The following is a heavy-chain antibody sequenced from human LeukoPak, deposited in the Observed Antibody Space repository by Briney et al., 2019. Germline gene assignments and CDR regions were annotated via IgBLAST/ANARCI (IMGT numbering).Heavy chain of an antibody. CDR3: ARDLVVATAFDI. Sequence: SETLSLTCTVSGGSISSYYWSWIRQPAGKGLEWIGRIYTSGSTNYNPSLKSRVTMLVDTSKNQFSLKLSSVTAADTAVYYCARDLVVATAFDIWGQGTMVTVSS. CDR1: GGSISSYY. D-gene: IGHD2-15*01. J-gene: IGHJ3*02. CDR2: IYTSGST. V-gene: IGHV4-4*07.